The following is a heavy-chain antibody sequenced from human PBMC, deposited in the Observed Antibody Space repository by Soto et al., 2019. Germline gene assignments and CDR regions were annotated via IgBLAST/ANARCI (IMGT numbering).Heavy chain of an antibody. CDR3: ARGPYSSSSYYFDS. Sequence: SETLSLTCTVSGGSISSSSYYWGWIRQPPGKGLEWIGSIYYSGSTYYNPSLKSRVTISVDTSKNQFSLKLSSVTAADTAVYYCARGPYSSSSYYFDSWGQENLLTVSS. CDR2: IYYSGST. CDR1: GGSISSSSYY. D-gene: IGHD6-13*01. V-gene: IGHV4-39*01. J-gene: IGHJ4*02.